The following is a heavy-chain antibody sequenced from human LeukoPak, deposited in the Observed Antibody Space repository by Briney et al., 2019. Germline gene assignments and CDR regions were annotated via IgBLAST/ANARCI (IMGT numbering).Heavy chain of an antibody. J-gene: IGHJ4*02. CDR3: AKAGSIWGSYREYFDY. CDR2: ISGSGGST. D-gene: IGHD3-16*02. Sequence: PGGSLRLSCAASGFTFSSYAMSWVRQALGKGLEWVSAISGSGGSTYYADSVKGRFTISRDNSKNTLYLQMNSLRAEDTAVYYCAKAGSIWGSYREYFDYWGQGTLVTVSS. CDR1: GFTFSSYA. V-gene: IGHV3-23*01.